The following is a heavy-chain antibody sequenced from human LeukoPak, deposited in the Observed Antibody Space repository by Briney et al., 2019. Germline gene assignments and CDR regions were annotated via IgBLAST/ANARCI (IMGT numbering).Heavy chain of an antibody. Sequence: GGSLRLCCATSGFTFNNYGMHWVRQAPGKGLEWVTFIRFDGSYKLYTDSVKGRFTIPRDNSKSTLYLQMTSLRPEDTALYYCAKDRTFEEYSFDFWGQGTLVTVSS. CDR2: IRFDGSYK. J-gene: IGHJ4*02. CDR3: AKDRTFEEYSFDF. D-gene: IGHD3-10*01. CDR1: GFTFNNYG. V-gene: IGHV3-30*02.